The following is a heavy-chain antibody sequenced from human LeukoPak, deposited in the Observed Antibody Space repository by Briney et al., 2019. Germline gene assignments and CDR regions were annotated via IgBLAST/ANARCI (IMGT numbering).Heavy chain of an antibody. Sequence: ASVKVSCKASGYTFISYYMHWVRQAPGQGLEWMGIISPSGGTTTCAQKFQGRVTLTRDTSASSVYMQVSSLRSEDTAVYYCARGSYSSGRSAVDYWGQGTLVTVSS. CDR1: GYTFISYY. V-gene: IGHV1-46*01. D-gene: IGHD6-19*01. CDR3: ARGSYSSGRSAVDY. CDR2: ISPSGGTT. J-gene: IGHJ4*02.